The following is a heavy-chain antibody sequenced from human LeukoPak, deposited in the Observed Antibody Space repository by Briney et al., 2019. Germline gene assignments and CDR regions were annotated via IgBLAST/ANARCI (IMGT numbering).Heavy chain of an antibody. J-gene: IGHJ4*02. D-gene: IGHD3-10*01. Sequence: SGGSLRLSCAASGFTFSSYSMNWVRQAPGKGLEWVANIKTDGSDKSYVDSVKGRFTISRDNAKNSLYLQMNSLRAGDTAVYYCAREANLLWFGEGGFDYWGQGTLVTVSS. CDR2: IKTDGSDK. V-gene: IGHV3-7*01. CDR1: GFTFSSYS. CDR3: AREANLLWFGEGGFDY.